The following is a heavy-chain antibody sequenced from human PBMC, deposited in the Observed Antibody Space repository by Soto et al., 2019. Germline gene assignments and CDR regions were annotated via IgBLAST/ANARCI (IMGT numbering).Heavy chain of an antibody. CDR2: TNHSEST. CDR1: GGSFSGYY. J-gene: IGHJ4*02. D-gene: IGHD6-6*01. CDR3: ARGWKEQLGPAFHC. V-gene: IGHV4-34*01. Sequence: QVQLQQWGAGLLKPSETLSLTCAVYGGSFSGYYWSWIRQPPGKGLEWIGETNHSESTNYNPSLNNGVTIPVDTSKNHFPLELSSSTAPDTAVYYWARGWKEQLGPAFHCWGQGTLVTLSS.